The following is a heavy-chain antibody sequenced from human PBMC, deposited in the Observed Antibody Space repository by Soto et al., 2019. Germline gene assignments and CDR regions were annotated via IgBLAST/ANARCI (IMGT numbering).Heavy chain of an antibody. CDR3: ARTAYKWNYDDDFDF. CDR1: GGNFTTYT. D-gene: IGHD1-7*01. CDR2: IIPVLGIA. Sequence: QVQLVQSGAEVKKPGSSVKVSCKASGGNFTTYTISWVRQAPGQGLEWMGRIIPVLGIANYALSFQGRVTITADKSTTTAYMELNSLRAEDTAVYYCARTAYKWNYDDDFDFWGQGTLLTVSS. V-gene: IGHV1-69*02. J-gene: IGHJ4*02.